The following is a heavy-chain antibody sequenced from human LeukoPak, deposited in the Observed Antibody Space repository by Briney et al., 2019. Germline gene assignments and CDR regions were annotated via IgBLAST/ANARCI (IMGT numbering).Heavy chain of an antibody. J-gene: IGHJ6*02. CDR1: GYTFTGYY. Sequence: ASVKVSCKASGYTFTGYYMHWVRQAPGQGLEWMGWINPNSGGTNYAQKFQGRVTMTRDTSISTAYMKLSRLRSDDTAVCYCARDPLVLRFLEWFPDYGMDVWGQGTTVTVSS. D-gene: IGHD3-3*01. CDR2: INPNSGGT. V-gene: IGHV1-2*02. CDR3: ARDPLVLRFLEWFPDYGMDV.